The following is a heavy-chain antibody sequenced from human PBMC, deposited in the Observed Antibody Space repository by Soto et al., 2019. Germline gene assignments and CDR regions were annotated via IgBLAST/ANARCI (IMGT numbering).Heavy chain of an antibody. CDR1: GGTFSSYA. Sequence: SVKVSCKASGGTFSSYAISWVRQAPGQGLEWMGGIIPIFGTANYAQKFQGKVTITADKSTSTAYMELSSLRSEDTAVYYCAKDALISSGYYWSRRFPRPLFDYWGQGTLVTVSS. CDR3: AKDALISSGYYWSRRFPRPLFDY. J-gene: IGHJ4*02. V-gene: IGHV1-69*06. D-gene: IGHD3-22*01. CDR2: IIPIFGTA.